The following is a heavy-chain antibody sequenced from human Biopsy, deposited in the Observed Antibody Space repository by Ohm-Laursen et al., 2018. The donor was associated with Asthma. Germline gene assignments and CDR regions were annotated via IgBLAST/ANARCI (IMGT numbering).Heavy chain of an antibody. Sequence: SLRFSCAASGFTFGDYCMSWVRQVPGKGLEWVANIKHDGSEKNHVDSLKGRFTISRDNAENSLYLQMNSLRAEDTAVYYCARGGYCTSPTCPWGRYATDVWGQGTTVTVSS. CDR2: IKHDGSEK. J-gene: IGHJ6*02. CDR1: GFTFGDYC. CDR3: ARGGYCTSPTCPWGRYATDV. V-gene: IGHV3-7*01. D-gene: IGHD2-2*01.